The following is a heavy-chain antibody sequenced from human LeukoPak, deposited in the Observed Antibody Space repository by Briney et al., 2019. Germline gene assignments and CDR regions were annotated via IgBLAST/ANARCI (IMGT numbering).Heavy chain of an antibody. D-gene: IGHD2-2*01. CDR3: ARLGCSSTSCYDN. CDR2: VYPDDSDT. V-gene: IGHV5-51*01. CDR1: GYSFTSYW. J-gene: IGHJ4*02. Sequence: GESLKISCKSSGYSFTSYWIGWVRQMPGKGLEWMGIVYPDDSDTRYSPSFQGQVTISADKSISTAYLEWSSLKASDTAMYYCARLGCSSTSCYDNWGQGTLVTVSS.